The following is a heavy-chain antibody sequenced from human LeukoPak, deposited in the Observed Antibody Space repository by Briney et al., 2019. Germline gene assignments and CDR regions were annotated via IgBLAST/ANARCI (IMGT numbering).Heavy chain of an antibody. CDR2: ISYDGSNK. D-gene: IGHD1-26*01. CDR1: GFTFSSYA. CDR3: AKDDVVGATLLPSYYYYYGMDV. Sequence: GGSLRLSCAASGFTFSSYAMHWVRQAPGKGLEWVAVISYDGSNKYYADSVKGRFTISRDNSKNTLYLQMNSLRAEDTAVYYCAKDDVVGATLLPSYYYYYGMDVWGKGTTVTVSS. J-gene: IGHJ6*04. V-gene: IGHV3-30*04.